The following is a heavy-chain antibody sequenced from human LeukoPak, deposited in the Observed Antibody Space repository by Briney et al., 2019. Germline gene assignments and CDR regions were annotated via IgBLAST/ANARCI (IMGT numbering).Heavy chain of an antibody. CDR1: GGTFSSYA. D-gene: IGHD3-16*01. CDR3: ARGLGLPLLIDYYYGMDV. J-gene: IGHJ6*02. Sequence: SVKVSCKASGGTFSSYAISWVRQAPGQGLEWMGGIIPIFGTANYAQKFQGRVTITADESASTAYMELSSLRSEDTAVYYCARGLGLPLLIDYYYGMDVWGQGTTVTVSS. CDR2: IIPIFGTA. V-gene: IGHV1-69*13.